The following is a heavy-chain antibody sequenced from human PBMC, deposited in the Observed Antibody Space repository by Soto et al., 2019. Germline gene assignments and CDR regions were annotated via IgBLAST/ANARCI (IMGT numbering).Heavy chain of an antibody. D-gene: IGHD3-22*01. CDR3: ARDGYYDSSGYRSDFDY. CDR1: GYTFTSYG. Sequence: QVQLVQSGAEVKKPGASVKVSCKASGYTFTSYGISWVRQAPGQGLEWMGWISAYNGNTNYAQKLRGRVTMSTDTSKSTAYMELRSLRSDDTAVYYCARDGYYDSSGYRSDFDYWGQETLVTVSS. CDR2: ISAYNGNT. J-gene: IGHJ4*02. V-gene: IGHV1-18*01.